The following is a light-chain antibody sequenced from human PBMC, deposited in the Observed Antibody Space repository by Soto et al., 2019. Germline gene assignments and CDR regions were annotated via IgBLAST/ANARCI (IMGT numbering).Light chain of an antibody. CDR3: AAWDASLNGYV. CDR2: NSY. Sequence: QSVLTQPPSASGTPGQRVTISCSGSSSNIGSKTVNWYQQLPGTVPKLLIYNSYQRPSGVPDRFSGSKSGTSASLAISGLQSEDEADYCCAAWDASLNGYVFGAGTKAPS. V-gene: IGLV1-44*01. J-gene: IGLJ1*01. CDR1: SSNIGSKT.